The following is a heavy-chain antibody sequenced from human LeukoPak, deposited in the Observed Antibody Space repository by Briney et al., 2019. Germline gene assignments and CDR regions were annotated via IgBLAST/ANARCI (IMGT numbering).Heavy chain of an antibody. V-gene: IGHV3-21*04. CDR2: ISSSSSYI. CDR3: TKERRPIISVAGTEALDY. Sequence: GGSLRLSCAASGFTFSSYIMNWVRQAPGKGLEWVSSISSSSSYIYYRDSVKGRFTISRDNAKNSLHLQMNSLRAEDTAVYYCTKERRPIISVAGTEALDYWGQGTLVTVPS. CDR1: GFTFSSYI. D-gene: IGHD6-19*01. J-gene: IGHJ4*02.